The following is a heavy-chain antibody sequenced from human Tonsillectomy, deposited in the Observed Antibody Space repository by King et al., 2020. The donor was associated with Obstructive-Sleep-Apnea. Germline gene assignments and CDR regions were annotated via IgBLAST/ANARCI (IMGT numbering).Heavy chain of an antibody. J-gene: IGHJ6*02. CDR2: INRDGSST. CDR3: ARSFNDMDV. V-gene: IGHV3-74*01. Sequence: VQLVESGGGLVQPGGSLRLSCAASGFTFSSYWMHWVRHAPEKGLVWVSRINRDGSSTTYADSVKGRLTISRDDAKNTLYLQMNSLRAEDTAVYYCARSFNDMDVWGQGTTVTVSS. D-gene: IGHD3-16*01. CDR1: GFTFSSYW.